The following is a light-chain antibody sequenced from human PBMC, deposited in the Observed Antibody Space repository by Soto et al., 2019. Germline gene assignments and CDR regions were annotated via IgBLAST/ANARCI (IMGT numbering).Light chain of an antibody. CDR2: EVR. Sequence: QSALTQPASVSGSPGQSITISCTGTSSDVGGYNYVSWYQQHPGKAPKPMIYEVRKRPSGVSNRFSGSKSGNTASLTISGLQAEDEADYYCSSYTSSSPYVFGTGTKLTVL. J-gene: IGLJ1*01. CDR3: SSYTSSSPYV. CDR1: SSDVGGYNY. V-gene: IGLV2-14*01.